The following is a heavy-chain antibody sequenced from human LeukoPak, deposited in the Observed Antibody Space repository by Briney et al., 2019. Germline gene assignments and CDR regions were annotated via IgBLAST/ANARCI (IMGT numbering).Heavy chain of an antibody. CDR1: GGSITGYY. Sequence: SETLSLTCTVSGGSITGYYWTWIRQPPGKGLEWIGYIYYSGSTNYHPSLKSRVTLSVDTSKRQFSLKLSSVTAADTAVYFCARGLLVGNTGYYFDYWGQGALVTVSS. V-gene: IGHV4-59*01. J-gene: IGHJ4*02. CDR3: ARGLLVGNTGYYFDY. CDR2: IYYSGST. D-gene: IGHD1-26*01.